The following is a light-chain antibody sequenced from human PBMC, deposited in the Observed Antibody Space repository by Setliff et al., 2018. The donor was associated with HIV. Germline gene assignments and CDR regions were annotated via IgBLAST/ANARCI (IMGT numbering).Light chain of an antibody. CDR2: EVS. V-gene: IGLV2-23*02. J-gene: IGLJ1*01. CDR3: CSYASNANLV. CDR1: SSDIWSYNF. Sequence: ALTQPASVSGSPGQSVTISCTGTSSDIWSYNFVSWYQQHPGKAPKLIIYEVSKWPSGVSNHFSGSKSGNTAFLTISGLQTEDEAEYYCCSYASNANLVFGTGTKVTVL.